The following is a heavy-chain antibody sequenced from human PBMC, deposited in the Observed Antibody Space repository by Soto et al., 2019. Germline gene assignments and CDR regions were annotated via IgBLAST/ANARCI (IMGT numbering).Heavy chain of an antibody. CDR2: IYYSGST. V-gene: IGHV4-39*01. CDR3: ARGDDFAGNDYFDY. D-gene: IGHD1-1*01. Sequence: PSETLSLTCPVAGGSISSSGYYWGWIRQPPGKGLEWIGSIYYSGSTYYNPSLKSRVNIFIDTSKNQFSLQLSSVTAADTAVYFCARGDDFAGNDYFDYWGQGILVTVPS. CDR1: GGSISSSGYY. J-gene: IGHJ4*02.